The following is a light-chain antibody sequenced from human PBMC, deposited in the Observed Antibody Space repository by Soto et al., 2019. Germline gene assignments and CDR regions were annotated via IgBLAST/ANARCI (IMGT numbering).Light chain of an antibody. CDR2: DAS. V-gene: IGKV1-5*01. CDR3: QQSWT. Sequence: DIQMTQSPSTLSASVGDRVTITCRASQSISSWLAWYQQKPGKAPKLLIYDASSLESGVPSRFSGSGSGTEFTLTISSLQADYFATYYCQQSWTFGQGTKVEIK. J-gene: IGKJ1*01. CDR1: QSISSW.